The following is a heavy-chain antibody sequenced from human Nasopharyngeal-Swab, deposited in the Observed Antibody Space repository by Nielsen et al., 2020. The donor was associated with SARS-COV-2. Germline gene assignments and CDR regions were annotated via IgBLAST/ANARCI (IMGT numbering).Heavy chain of an antibody. CDR3: ARGYCSSGSCYAKHYGMDV. V-gene: IGHV3-21*01. J-gene: IGHJ6*02. D-gene: IGHD2-15*01. CDR1: GFTFSNYW. CDR2: ISSSSSDI. Sequence: GGSLRLSCAASGFTFSNYWMHWVRQAPGKGLEWVSSISSSSSDIYYADSVKGRFTISRDSAKNSLYLQMNNLRAEDTAVYYCARGYCSSGSCYAKHYGMDVWGQGTTVTVSS.